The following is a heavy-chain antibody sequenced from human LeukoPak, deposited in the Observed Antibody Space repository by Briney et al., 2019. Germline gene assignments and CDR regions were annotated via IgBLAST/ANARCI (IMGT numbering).Heavy chain of an antibody. CDR3: AKASSGWYFDPFDY. V-gene: IGHV3-23*01. D-gene: IGHD6-19*01. J-gene: IGHJ4*01. Sequence: PGGSLRLSCAASGFTFSSYAMSWVRQAPGKGLEWVSSIGGSGGSTYYADSVKGRFTISRDNSKNTLFLQMNSLRAEDTAVFYCAKASSGWYFDPFDYWGQEPWSPSPQ. CDR2: IGGSGGST. CDR1: GFTFSSYA.